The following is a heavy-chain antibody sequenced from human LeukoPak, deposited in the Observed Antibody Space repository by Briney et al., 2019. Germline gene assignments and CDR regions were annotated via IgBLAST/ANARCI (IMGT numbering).Heavy chain of an antibody. J-gene: IGHJ4*02. D-gene: IGHD5-12*01. CDR2: INPNSGGT. Sequence: ASVKVSCKASGYIFTGYYMHWVRQAPGQGLEWMGWINPNSGGTNYVQKFQGRVTMTRDTSINTAYMELDRLTSDDTAVYYCAREWTGGYVKHFDYWGQGTLVTVSS. CDR1: GYIFTGYY. CDR3: AREWTGGYVKHFDY. V-gene: IGHV1-2*02.